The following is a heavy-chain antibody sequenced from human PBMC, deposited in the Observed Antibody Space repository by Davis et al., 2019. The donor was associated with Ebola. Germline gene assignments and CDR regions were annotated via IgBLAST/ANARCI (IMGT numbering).Heavy chain of an antibody. CDR3: ARVECMHRRRYSGYDPCLPRYFDY. CDR1: GYSFTSYW. Sequence: GESLKISCQGSGYSFTSYWIGWVRQMPGKGLEWMGIIYPGDSDTRYSPSFQGQVTISADKSISTAYLQWSSLKASDTAMYYCARVECMHRRRYSGYDPCLPRYFDYWGQGTLVTVSS. D-gene: IGHD5-12*01. V-gene: IGHV5-51*01. J-gene: IGHJ4*02. CDR2: IYPGDSDT.